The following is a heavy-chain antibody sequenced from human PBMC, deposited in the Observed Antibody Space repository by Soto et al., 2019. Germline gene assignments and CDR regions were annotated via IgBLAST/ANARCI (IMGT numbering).Heavy chain of an antibody. V-gene: IGHV4-59*08. CDR1: SAPITKYY. CDR2: THHSGYI. CDR3: AILVDGYSSGWVVGYYLDY. J-gene: IGHJ4*02. D-gene: IGHD6-19*01. Sequence: SETLSLTCTVSSAPITKYYWGWVRQAPGRGLEWIGFTHHSGYISYSPSLKSRVTMSVDPSKNQVSLKLTSVTAADTAVYYCAILVDGYSSGWVVGYYLDYWGQGTLVTVSS.